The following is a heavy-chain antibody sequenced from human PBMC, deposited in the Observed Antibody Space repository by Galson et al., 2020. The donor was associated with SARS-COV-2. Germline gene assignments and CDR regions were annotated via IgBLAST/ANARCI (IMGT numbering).Heavy chain of an antibody. Sequence: GGYLRLSCVVSGFTFSGYSMNWVRQAPGKGLEWVSSMSSSGSYIYYADSVRGRFIISRDNAKNSLYLEMNSLRIEDTAVYYCVRDIITGDGGGNDFEYWGQGTLVTVSS. D-gene: IGHD2-15*01. CDR2: MSSSGSYI. CDR3: VRDIITGDGGGNDFEY. J-gene: IGHJ4*02. CDR1: GFTFSGYS. V-gene: IGHV3-21*01.